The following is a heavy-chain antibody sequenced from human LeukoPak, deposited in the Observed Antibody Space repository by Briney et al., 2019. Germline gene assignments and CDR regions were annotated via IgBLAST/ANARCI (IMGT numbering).Heavy chain of an antibody. CDR2: MNPNSGNT. CDR1: GYTFTSYD. D-gene: IGHD2-2*01. CDR3: ARDLPIVVVPAAIPAFDI. V-gene: IGHV1-8*01. J-gene: IGHJ3*02. Sequence: GASVKVSCKASGYTFTSYDINWVRQATGQGLEWMGWMNPNSGNTGYAQKFQGRVTITRNTSISTAYMELSSLRSEDTAVYYCARDLPIVVVPAAIPAFDIWGQGTMVTVSS.